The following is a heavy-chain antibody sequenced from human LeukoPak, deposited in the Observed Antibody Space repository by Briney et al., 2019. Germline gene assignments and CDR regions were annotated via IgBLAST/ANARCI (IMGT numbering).Heavy chain of an antibody. V-gene: IGHV1-46*01. D-gene: IGHD6-13*01. J-gene: IGHJ4*02. CDR2: INPSGGST. CDR1: GYTFTSYY. Sequence: ASVNVSCKASGYTFTSYYMHWVRQAPGQGLEWMGIINPSGGSTSYAQKFQGRVTMTRDTSTSTVYMELSSLRSEDTAVYYCARDGPVIAAAGTGDYWGQGTLVTVSS. CDR3: ARDGPVIAAAGTGDY.